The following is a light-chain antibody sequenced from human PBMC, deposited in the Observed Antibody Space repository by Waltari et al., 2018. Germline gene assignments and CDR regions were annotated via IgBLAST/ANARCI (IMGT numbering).Light chain of an antibody. CDR1: QGISSY. CDR2: YAN. J-gene: IGKJ2*03. V-gene: IGKV1-13*02. Sequence: IQMSQSPSSLSASVGDRVNITCRASQGISSYLNWYQQKPGKAPKLLIYYANSLASGVPSRFSGSGSGTEFTLTISSLQPEDFATYYCQQGNSNPYSFGQGTKVEIK. CDR3: QQGNSNPYS.